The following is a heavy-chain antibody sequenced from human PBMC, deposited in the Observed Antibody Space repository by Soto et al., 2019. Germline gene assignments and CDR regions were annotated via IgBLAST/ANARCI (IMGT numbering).Heavy chain of an antibody. J-gene: IGHJ4*02. CDR3: AKYGAIRSGSFDF. CDR1: GFTFNNYG. Sequence: GGSLRLSCAVSGFTFNNYGMTWVRQAPGKGLEWVSAISSSGGSTYYADSVKGRFTISRDNYKNMLYLQMNSLRGEDTAVYYCAKYGAIRSGSFDFWGQGTVVTVSS. CDR2: ISSSGGST. V-gene: IGHV3-23*01. D-gene: IGHD3-10*01.